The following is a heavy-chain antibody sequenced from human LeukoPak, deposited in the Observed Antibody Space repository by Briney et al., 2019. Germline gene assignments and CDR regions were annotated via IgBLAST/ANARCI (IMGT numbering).Heavy chain of an antibody. CDR3: ARDARYNWNGPNWFDP. CDR2: IIPIFGTA. Sequence: VXVSCKASGGTFSSYAISWVRQAPGQGLEWMGGIIPIFGTANYAQKFQGRVTITADESTSTAYMELSSLRSEDTAVYYCARDARYNWNGPNWFDPWGQGTLVTVSS. J-gene: IGHJ5*02. V-gene: IGHV1-69*13. CDR1: GGTFSSYA. D-gene: IGHD1-1*01.